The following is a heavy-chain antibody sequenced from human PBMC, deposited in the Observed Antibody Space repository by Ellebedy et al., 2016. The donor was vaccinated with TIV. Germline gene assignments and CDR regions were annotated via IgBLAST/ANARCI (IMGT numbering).Heavy chain of an antibody. CDR1: GFTFSTSS. V-gene: IGHV3-48*04. CDR2: ISSAGSTI. D-gene: IGHD4-23*01. J-gene: IGHJ4*02. Sequence: GGSLRLSXAASGFTFSTSSMNWVRQAPGKGLEWVSYISSAGSTIYYADSVKGRFTISRDNAKNSLYLQMNSLRAEDTAVYYCARDRFWGGNPIWGQGTLVTV. CDR3: ARDRFWGGNPI.